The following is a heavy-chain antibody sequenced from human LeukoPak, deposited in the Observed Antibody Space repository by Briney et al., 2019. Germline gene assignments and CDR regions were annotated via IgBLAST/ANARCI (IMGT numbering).Heavy chain of an antibody. V-gene: IGHV3-30*04. J-gene: IGHJ4*02. D-gene: IGHD3-16*02. Sequence: GGSLRLSCAASGITFSTYAMHWVRQAPGKGLEWVAVISYDGSKKYYADSMKGRFTISRDNSKNTVFLQVNILRPEDTAVYHCALGDGLGELSSAFDDWGQGALVTVSS. CDR2: ISYDGSKK. CDR1: GITFSTYA. CDR3: ALGDGLGELSSAFDD.